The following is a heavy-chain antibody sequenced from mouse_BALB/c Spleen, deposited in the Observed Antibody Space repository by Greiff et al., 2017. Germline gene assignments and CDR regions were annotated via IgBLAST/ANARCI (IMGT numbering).Heavy chain of an antibody. CDR3: ARPYYYGSSPWFAY. J-gene: IGHJ3*01. Sequence: QVHVKQSGAELVRPGSSVKISCKASGYAFSSYWMNWVKQRPGQGLEWIGQIYPGDGDTNYNGKFKGKATLTADKSSSTAYMQLSSLTSEDSAVYFCARPYYYGSSPWFAYWGQGTLVTVSA. D-gene: IGHD1-1*01. CDR1: GYAFSSYW. CDR2: IYPGDGDT. V-gene: IGHV1-80*01.